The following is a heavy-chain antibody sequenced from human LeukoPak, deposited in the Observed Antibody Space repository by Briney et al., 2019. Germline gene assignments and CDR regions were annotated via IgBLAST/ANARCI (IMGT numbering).Heavy chain of an antibody. J-gene: IGHJ3*02. Sequence: WMGWVRQPPGKGLEWIGEIYHSGSTNYNPSLKSRVTISVDKSKNQFSLKLSSVTAADTAVYYCATNSFHYYDSSGSPPAFDIWGQGTMVTVSS. V-gene: IGHV4-4*02. CDR3: ATNSFHYYDSSGSPPAFDI. CDR1: W. D-gene: IGHD3-22*01. CDR2: IYHSGST.